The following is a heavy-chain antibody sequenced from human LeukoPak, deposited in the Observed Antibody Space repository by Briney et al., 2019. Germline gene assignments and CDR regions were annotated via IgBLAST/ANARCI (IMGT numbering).Heavy chain of an antibody. CDR1: GYTFTGYY. J-gene: IGHJ4*02. Sequence: ASVKVSCKASGYTFTGYYMHWVRQAPGQGLEWMGWINPKSGGADYPQKFQGRVTMTRDTSVSTAYLELSRLTYDDTAVYYCAREYTYYDVLTGYDSVYYFDYWGQGTLVTVSS. D-gene: IGHD3-9*01. V-gene: IGHV1-2*02. CDR3: AREYTYYDVLTGYDSVYYFDY. CDR2: INPKSGGA.